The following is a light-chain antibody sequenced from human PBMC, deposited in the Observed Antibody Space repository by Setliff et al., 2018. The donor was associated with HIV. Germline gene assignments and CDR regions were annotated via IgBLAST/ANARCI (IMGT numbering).Light chain of an antibody. J-gene: IGLJ1*01. CDR1: SSDVGGYNY. Sequence: QSVLTQPGSVSGSPGQSITISCTGTSSDVGGYNYVSWYQQHPGKAPNVVIYDVTNRPSGISNRFSGSKSGNMASLTISGLQAEDETVYYCLSYTGGNIYVFGTGTKVTVL. V-gene: IGLV2-14*03. CDR2: DVT. CDR3: LSYTGGNIYV.